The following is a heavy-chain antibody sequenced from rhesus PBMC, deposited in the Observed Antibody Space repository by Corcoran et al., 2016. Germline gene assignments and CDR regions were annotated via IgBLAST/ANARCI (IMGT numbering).Heavy chain of an antibody. CDR2: IDGKSAST. CDR3: ARDSGSYKAFLDF. Sequence: QVKLQQWGEGLVKPSETLSLTCAVYGGSISGYYYWHGIRQAPGQGLEWFGNIDGKSASTKYNPSIKNRVTIARDTSKNQFSLKLSSVTAADTAIYFCARDSGSYKAFLDFWGQGVLVTVSS. D-gene: IGHD1-44*02. V-gene: IGHV4-73*01. CDR1: GGSISGYYY. J-gene: IGHJ4*01.